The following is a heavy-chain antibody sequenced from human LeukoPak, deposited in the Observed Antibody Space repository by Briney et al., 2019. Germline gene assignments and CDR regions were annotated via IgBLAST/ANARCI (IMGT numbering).Heavy chain of an antibody. CDR3: AGATSTSMGFRYFDY. Sequence: PSETLSLTCTVSGGSISSSSAYWGWIRQPPGKGLEWIGSIYYSKNTYYNPSLKSRVTISLDTSKKQFSLRLSSVTAADTAVYYCAGATSTSMGFRYFDYWGQGTLVTVSS. D-gene: IGHD2/OR15-2a*01. CDR1: GGSISSSSAY. V-gene: IGHV4-39*07. J-gene: IGHJ4*02. CDR2: IYYSKNT.